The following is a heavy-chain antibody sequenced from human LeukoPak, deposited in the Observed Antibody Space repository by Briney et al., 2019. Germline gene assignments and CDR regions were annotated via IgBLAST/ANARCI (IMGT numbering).Heavy chain of an antibody. J-gene: IGHJ4*02. CDR1: GFPFSSYA. CDR3: AKDPSVTTSFIFDY. V-gene: IGHV3-64*04. D-gene: IGHD4-17*01. Sequence: GGSLRLSCSASGFPFSSYAMHWVRQAPGKGLEYVSAISDSGGSTYYADSVKGRFTISRDNSKNTLYLQMKSLRAEDTAVYYCAKDPSVTTSFIFDYWGQGTLVTVSS. CDR2: ISDSGGST.